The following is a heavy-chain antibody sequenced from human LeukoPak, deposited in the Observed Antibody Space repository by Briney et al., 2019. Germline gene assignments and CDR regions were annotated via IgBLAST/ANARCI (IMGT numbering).Heavy chain of an antibody. CDR2: IYWNDDK. CDR1: GFSLSTSGVG. D-gene: IGHD1-14*01. CDR3: AHKFDSTIRRNFYFDY. V-gene: IGHV2-5*01. J-gene: IGHJ4*02. Sequence: SGPTLVNPTQTLTLTCTFSGFSLSTSGVGVGWIRQPPGKALEWLALIYWNDDKRYSPSLKSRLTITKDTSKNQVVLTMTNMDPVDTATYYCAHKFDSTIRRNFYFDYWGQGTLVTVSS.